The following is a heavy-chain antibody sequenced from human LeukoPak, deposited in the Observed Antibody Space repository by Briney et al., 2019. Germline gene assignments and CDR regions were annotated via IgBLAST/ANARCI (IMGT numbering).Heavy chain of an antibody. J-gene: IGHJ5*02. CDR2: TYNSGST. Sequence: SETLSLTCTVSGGSISIYYWSWIRQPPGKGLEWLGYTYNSGSTLCNPSLKSRVTISVDTSKNQFSLKLSSVTAADTAVYYCARVVSSGWTPGWFDPWGQGTLVTVSS. CDR1: GGSISIYY. V-gene: IGHV4-59*01. D-gene: IGHD6-19*01. CDR3: ARVVSSGWTPGWFDP.